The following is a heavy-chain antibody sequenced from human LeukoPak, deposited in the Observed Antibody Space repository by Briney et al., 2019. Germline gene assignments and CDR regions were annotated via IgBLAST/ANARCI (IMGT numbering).Heavy chain of an antibody. CDR2: IKQDESEK. V-gene: IGHV3-7*01. D-gene: IGHD3-22*01. CDR1: VFTFSSYW. Sequence: GGSLRLSCAASVFTFSSYWMSWVRQAPGKGLEGVANIKQDESEKYYVDSVRGRFTISRDNAKNSLYLQMKSLRAEDTAVYYCAREHDSRGFDYWGQGTLVTVSS. CDR3: AREHDSRGFDY. J-gene: IGHJ4*02.